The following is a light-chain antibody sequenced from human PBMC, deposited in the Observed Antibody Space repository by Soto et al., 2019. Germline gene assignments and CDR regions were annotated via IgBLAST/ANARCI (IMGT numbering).Light chain of an antibody. CDR1: QSISSW. V-gene: IGKV1-5*03. CDR3: QQYNNYPWT. CDR2: KAS. J-gene: IGKJ1*01. Sequence: DIQMTQSLSTLSASVGDRVTITCRASQSISSWLAWYQQKPGKAPKLLIYKASSLESGVPSRFSGSGSGTEFTLTINSLQPDDFATYDCQQYNNYPWTFGQGTKVEIK.